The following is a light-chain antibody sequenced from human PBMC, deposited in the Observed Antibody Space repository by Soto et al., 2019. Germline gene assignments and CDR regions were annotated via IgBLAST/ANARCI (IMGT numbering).Light chain of an antibody. CDR2: SGS. CDR3: QQYGSSGT. CDR1: ESLGSSY. J-gene: IGKJ1*01. V-gene: IGKV3-20*01. Sequence: EIVLTQSPGTLSLSPGDRATLSCRANESLGSSYLAWYQQKPGQSPRLLIYSGSSRAAGIPDRFSGSGSGTDFTLTISRLEPEDFAVYYCQQYGSSGTFGQGTKVDI.